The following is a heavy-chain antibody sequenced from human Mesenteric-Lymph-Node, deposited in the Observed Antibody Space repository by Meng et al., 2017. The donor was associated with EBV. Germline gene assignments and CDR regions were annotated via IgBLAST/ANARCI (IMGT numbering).Heavy chain of an antibody. CDR3: AKGNFWSGTPHFFDS. V-gene: IGHV3-23*04. J-gene: IGHJ4*02. CDR2: ISASGDYT. Sequence: EVQLVESGGGLVQPGGSLRLSCAASGFTFTTYAMTWVRQAPGKGLEWVSSISASGDYTYHADSVKGRFTISRDNSNLTFFLQMNSLRAEDTAVYYCAKGNFWSGTPHFFDSWGQGTLVTVSS. CDR1: GFTFTTYA. D-gene: IGHD3-3*01.